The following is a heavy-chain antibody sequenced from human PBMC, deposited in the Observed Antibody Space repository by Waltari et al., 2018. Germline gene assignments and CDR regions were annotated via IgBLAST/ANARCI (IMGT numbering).Heavy chain of an antibody. V-gene: IGHV5-51*03. J-gene: IGHJ6*02. Sequence: EVQLVQSGAEVKKPGESLKISCKGSGYSFTSYWIGWVRQMPGHGLDGLGIVQPGTPATRYSPSSQGQVTISADKSISTAYLQWSSLKASDNAMYYCARRGLSYGDYYYYGMDVWGQGTTVTVSS. CDR1: GYSFTSYW. CDR3: ARRGLSYGDYYYYGMDV. CDR2: VQPGTPAT. D-gene: IGHD4-17*01.